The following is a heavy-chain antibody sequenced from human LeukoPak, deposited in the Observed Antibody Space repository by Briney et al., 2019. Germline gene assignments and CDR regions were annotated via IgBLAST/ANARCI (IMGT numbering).Heavy chain of an antibody. CDR3: ARGDTAMVDY. J-gene: IGHJ4*02. D-gene: IGHD5-18*01. Sequence: GGSLRLSCAASGFTFSSYEMNWVRQAPGKGLVWVSYISSSDSTIYYADSVKGRFTISRDNAKSSLFLQMNSLRVEDTAVYYCARGDTAMVDYWGQGTLVTVSS. CDR2: ISSSDSTI. V-gene: IGHV3-48*03. CDR1: GFTFSSYE.